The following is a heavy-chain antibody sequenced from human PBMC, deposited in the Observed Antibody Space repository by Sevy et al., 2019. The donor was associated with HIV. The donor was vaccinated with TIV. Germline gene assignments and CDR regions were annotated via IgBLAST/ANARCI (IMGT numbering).Heavy chain of an antibody. Sequence: GGSLRLSCAVSGFTFSRYAMYWVRQAPGKGLEWVAVMSYDGGNKYYADSVKGRFTISRDNSKNTLVLHMNSLRAEDTAVYYCARIGMGQTYGTPPWYWGQGTLVTVSS. CDR2: MSYDGGNK. V-gene: IGHV3-30-3*01. CDR3: ARIGMGQTYGTPPWY. CDR1: GFTFSRYA. J-gene: IGHJ4*02. D-gene: IGHD3-10*01.